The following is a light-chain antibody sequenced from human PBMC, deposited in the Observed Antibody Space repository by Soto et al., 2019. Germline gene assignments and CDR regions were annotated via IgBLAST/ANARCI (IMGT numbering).Light chain of an antibody. Sequence: EIVLTQSPATLSLSPGERATLSCRASQSVSSYLAWYQQKPGQAPRLLIYDASNRATGIPARFSGSGSGTDFTLTISRLDPEDFAFYYCQQRSNWPSFGPGTKVDIK. J-gene: IGKJ3*01. CDR3: QQRSNWPS. CDR2: DAS. V-gene: IGKV3-11*01. CDR1: QSVSSY.